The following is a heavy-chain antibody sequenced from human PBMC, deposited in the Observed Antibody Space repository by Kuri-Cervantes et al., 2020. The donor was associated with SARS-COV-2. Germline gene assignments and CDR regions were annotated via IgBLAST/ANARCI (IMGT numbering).Heavy chain of an antibody. J-gene: IGHJ4*02. CDR2: IYYSGST. CDR1: GGSISSYY. D-gene: IGHD6-13*01. V-gene: IGHV4-59*12. Sequence: SETLSLTCTVSGGSISSYYWSWIRQPPGKGLEWIGYIYYSGSTNYNPSLKSRVTISVDTSKNQFSLKLSSVTAADTAVYYCARSTFFSSSWYFDYWGREPWSPSPQ. CDR3: ARSTFFSSSWYFDY.